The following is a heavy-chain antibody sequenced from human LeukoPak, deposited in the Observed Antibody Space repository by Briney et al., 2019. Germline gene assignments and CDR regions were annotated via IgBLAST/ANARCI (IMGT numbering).Heavy chain of an antibody. Sequence: GRSLRLSCAASGFTFSSYAMHWVRQAPGKGLEWVAVISYDGSNKYYADSVKGRFTISRDNSKNTLYLQMNSLRAEDTAVYYCAKDLGYSSSWYGGGSWGQGTLVTVSS. CDR1: GFTFSSYA. CDR2: ISYDGSNK. J-gene: IGHJ5*02. CDR3: AKDLGYSSSWYGGGS. D-gene: IGHD6-13*01. V-gene: IGHV3-30-3*01.